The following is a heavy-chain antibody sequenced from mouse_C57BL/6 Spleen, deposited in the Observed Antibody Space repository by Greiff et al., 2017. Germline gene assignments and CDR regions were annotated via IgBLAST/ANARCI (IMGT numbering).Heavy chain of an antibody. CDR1: GYAFSSYW. D-gene: IGHD3-1*01. J-gene: IGHJ1*03. CDR2: IYPGDGDT. Sequence: VKLVESGAELVKPGASVKISCKASGYAFSSYWMNWVKQRPGKGLEWIGQIYPGDGDTNYNGKFKGKATLTADKSSSTAYMQLSSLTSEDSAVYFCARSGLTSGYFDVWGTGTTVTVSS. V-gene: IGHV1-80*01. CDR3: ARSGLTSGYFDV.